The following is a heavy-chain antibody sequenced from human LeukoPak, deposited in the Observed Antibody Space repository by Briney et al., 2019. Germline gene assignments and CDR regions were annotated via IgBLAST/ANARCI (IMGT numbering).Heavy chain of an antibody. D-gene: IGHD3-10*01. CDR2: IYYSGST. Sequence: SETLSLTCTVSGGSISTYYWSWIRQPPGKGLEWIGYIYYSGSTNYNPSLKSRVTISVDTSKNQVSLKLSSVTAADTAVYYCARPSSGSYSYAFDIWGQGTMVTVSS. V-gene: IGHV4-59*08. CDR1: GGSISTYY. CDR3: ARPSSGSYSYAFDI. J-gene: IGHJ3*02.